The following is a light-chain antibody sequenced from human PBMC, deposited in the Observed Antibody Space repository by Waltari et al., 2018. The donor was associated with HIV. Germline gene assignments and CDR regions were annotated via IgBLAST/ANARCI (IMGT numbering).Light chain of an antibody. Sequence: QTVVTQEPSFSVSPGGTVTLTCGLSSGSVSTSYHPSWYQPTPGQAPRTLSYSTNTRASGVPDRCSGAILGDKAALTITGAQADDESDYYCVLYMGSGISVFGGGTKLTVL. CDR2: STN. CDR3: VLYMGSGISV. V-gene: IGLV8-61*01. CDR1: SGSVSTSYH. J-gene: IGLJ3*02.